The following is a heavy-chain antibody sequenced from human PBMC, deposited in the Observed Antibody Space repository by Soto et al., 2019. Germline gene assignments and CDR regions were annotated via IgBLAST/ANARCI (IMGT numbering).Heavy chain of an antibody. CDR3: AAGRRKAAAGLLYYYYGMDV. J-gene: IGHJ6*02. D-gene: IGHD6-13*01. V-gene: IGHV1-24*01. CDR1: GYTLTELS. CDR2: FDPEDGET. Sequence: ASVKVSCKVSGYTLTELSMHWVRQAPGKGLEWMGGFDPEDGETIYAQKFQGRVTMTEDTSTDTAYMELSSLRSEDTAVYYCAAGRRKAAAGLLYYYYGMDVWGQGTTVTVSS.